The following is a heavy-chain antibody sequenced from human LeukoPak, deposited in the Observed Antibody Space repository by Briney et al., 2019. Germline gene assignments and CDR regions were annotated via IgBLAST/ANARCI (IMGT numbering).Heavy chain of an antibody. CDR3: AKKSLWSGPFDY. CDR2: ISGSGGST. V-gene: IGHV3-23*01. Sequence: GASVKVSCKASGGTFSSYAISWVRQAPGKGLEWVSAISGSGGSTYYADSVKGRFTISRDNSKNTLYLQMNSLRAEDTAVYFCAKKSLWSGPFDYWGQGTLVTVFS. CDR1: GGTFSSYA. J-gene: IGHJ4*02. D-gene: IGHD3-3*01.